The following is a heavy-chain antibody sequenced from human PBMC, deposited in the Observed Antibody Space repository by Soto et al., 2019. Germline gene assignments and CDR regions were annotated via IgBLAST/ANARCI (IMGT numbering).Heavy chain of an antibody. CDR1: GYIFTNYD. CDR2: ISTYNGNT. CDR3: ARDRVRLDP. J-gene: IGHJ5*02. Sequence: QVQMVQSGAEVKKPGTSVKVSCKTSGYIFTNYDISWVRQAPGQGLEWMGWISTYNGNTGYAQKLQDRVTMTTDITTSTAYLEVRSVRSDDAAVYYCARDRVRLDPWGQGTLVTVSS. D-gene: IGHD1-1*01. V-gene: IGHV1-18*01.